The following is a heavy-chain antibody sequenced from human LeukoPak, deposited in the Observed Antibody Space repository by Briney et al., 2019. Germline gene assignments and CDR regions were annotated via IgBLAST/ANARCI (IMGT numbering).Heavy chain of an antibody. CDR1: GGSIGSYY. V-gene: IGHV4-59*01. J-gene: IGHJ3*02. Sequence: SETLSLTCTVSGGSIGSYYWSWIRQPPGKGLEWIGYIYYSGSTNYNPSLKSRVTISVDTSKNQFSLKLSSVTAADTAVYYCARRGDYYDSSGYPDAFDIWGQGTMVTVSS. CDR3: ARRGDYYDSSGYPDAFDI. CDR2: IYYSGST. D-gene: IGHD3-22*01.